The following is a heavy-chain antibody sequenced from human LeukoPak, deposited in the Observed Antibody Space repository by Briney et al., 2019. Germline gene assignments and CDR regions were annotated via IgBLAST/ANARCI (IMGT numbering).Heavy chain of an antibody. CDR1: GGSISSSDYY. D-gene: IGHD2-21*02. V-gene: IGHV4-39*02. CDR3: GVVTAGY. Sequence: PSQTLSLTCTVSGGSISSSDYYWGWIRQPPGKGLEWIGSVYYSGSTYHNPSLKSRVTISVDTSKNHFSLKLSSVTAADTAVYYCGVVTAGYWGQGTLVTVSS. J-gene: IGHJ4*02. CDR2: VYYSGST.